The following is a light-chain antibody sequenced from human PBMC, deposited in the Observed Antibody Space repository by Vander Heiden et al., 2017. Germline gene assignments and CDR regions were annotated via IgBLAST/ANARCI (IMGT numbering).Light chain of an antibody. Sequence: DIQMTQSPSSLSASVGDRVTITCRASQSISSYLNWYQQKPGKAPKLLIYAASSLQSGVPSTFSGSRSGTDFTLTISMLQPEDFATYYCQRCYATRLTFGGWTKLELK. J-gene: IGKJ4*01. CDR1: QSISSY. CDR3: QRCYATRLT. V-gene: IGKV1-39*01. CDR2: AAS.